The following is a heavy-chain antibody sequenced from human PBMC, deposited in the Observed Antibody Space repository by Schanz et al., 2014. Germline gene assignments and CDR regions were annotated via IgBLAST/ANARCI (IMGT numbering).Heavy chain of an antibody. V-gene: IGHV1-46*01. J-gene: IGHJ6*03. Sequence: QVQLVQSGAEVKKPGASVKVSCKASGYTFTSYSTHWVRQAPGQGLEWMGIINLSGGSTNNAQKFQGRLTMTRDTSTSTVYMELSSLRSEDTAVYYCAGTYCSSTSCYTGYYYMDVCGKGTTVTVSS. D-gene: IGHD2-2*02. CDR1: GYTFTSYS. CDR2: INLSGGST. CDR3: AGTYCSSTSCYTGYYYMDV.